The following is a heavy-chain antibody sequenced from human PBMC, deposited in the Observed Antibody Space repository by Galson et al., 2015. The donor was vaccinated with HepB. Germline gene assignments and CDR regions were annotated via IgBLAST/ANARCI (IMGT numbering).Heavy chain of an antibody. Sequence: SVKVSCKASGYKPSGYTFTTYAMCWVRQAPGQGLEWMGWINTYNGNTDYAQKFQGRVTMTADTSTNTAYMELRSLRSDDTAVYYCARAFRPNFWSGADAFDVWGQGTMVTVSS. V-gene: IGHV1-18*01. J-gene: IGHJ3*01. D-gene: IGHD3-3*01. CDR3: ARAFRPNFWSGADAFDV. CDR1: GYKPSGYTFTTYA. CDR2: INTYNGNT.